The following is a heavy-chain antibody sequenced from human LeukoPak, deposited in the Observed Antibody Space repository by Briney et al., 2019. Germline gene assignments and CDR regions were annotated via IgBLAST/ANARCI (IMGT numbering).Heavy chain of an antibody. CDR2: IHYSGST. CDR3: ARQNYYASGTYKAHWLHP. J-gene: IGHJ5*02. Sequence: SETLSLTCTVSGGSISSSSYYWGWIRQPPGKGLEWIGTIHYSGSTYYNPSLKSRVTISVDTSKNQFSLKLTSATASDAAVYYCARQNYYASGTYKAHWLHPWGQGTLVTVSS. V-gene: IGHV4-39*01. D-gene: IGHD3-10*01. CDR1: GGSISSSSYY.